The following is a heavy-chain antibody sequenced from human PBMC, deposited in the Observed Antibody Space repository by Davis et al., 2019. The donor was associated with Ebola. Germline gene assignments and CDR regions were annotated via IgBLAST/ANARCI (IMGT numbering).Heavy chain of an antibody. CDR3: AKDHLRWLVPSFDI. V-gene: IGHV3-30*18. CDR2: ISYDGSNK. Sequence: PGGSLRLSCAASGFTFSSYGMHWVRQAPGKGLEWVAVISYDGSNKYYADSVKGRFTISRDNSKNTLYLQMNSLRAEDTAVYYCAKDHLRWLVPSFDIWGQGTMVTVSS. D-gene: IGHD6-19*01. CDR1: GFTFSSYG. J-gene: IGHJ3*02.